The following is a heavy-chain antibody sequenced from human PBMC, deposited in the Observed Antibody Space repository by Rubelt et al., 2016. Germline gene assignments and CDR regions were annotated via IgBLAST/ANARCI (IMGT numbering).Heavy chain of an antibody. J-gene: IGHJ6*02. CDR2: MNPNSGNT. CDR1: GYTFTSYD. V-gene: IGHV1-8*01. Sequence: QVQLVQSGAEVKKPGASVKVSCKASGYTFTSYDINWVRQATGQGLEWMGWMNPNSGNTGYAQQFQGRVTMTRNTSISTAYMELSSLRSEDTAGYYCARLSITIFGVVVYYYGMDVWGQGTTVTVSS. D-gene: IGHD3-3*01. CDR3: ARLSITIFGVVVYYYGMDV.